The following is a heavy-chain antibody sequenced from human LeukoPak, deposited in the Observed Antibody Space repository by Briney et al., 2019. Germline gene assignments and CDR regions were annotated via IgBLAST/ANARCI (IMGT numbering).Heavy chain of an antibody. J-gene: IGHJ3*02. CDR1: GFTFSTYG. CDR3: ASSGWYSYAFDI. D-gene: IGHD6-19*01. CDR2: IWFDATNK. V-gene: IGHV3-33*08. Sequence: GGSLRLSCAASGFTFSTYGMHWVRQAPGKGLEWVAIIWFDATNKYYADSVKGRFTISRDNSKNTLFLQINSLRAEDTAVYYCASSGWYSYAFDIWGQGTMVTVSS.